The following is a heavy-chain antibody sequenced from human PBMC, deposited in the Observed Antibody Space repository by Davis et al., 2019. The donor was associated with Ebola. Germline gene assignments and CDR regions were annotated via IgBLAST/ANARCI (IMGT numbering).Heavy chain of an antibody. CDR2: IYYSGST. J-gene: IGHJ4*02. V-gene: IGHV4-39*01. Sequence: SETLSLTCTVSGGSISSSSYYWGWIRQPPGKGLEWIGSIYYSGSTYYNPSLKSRVTISVDTSKNQFSLKLSSVTAADTAVYYCVVPRGPHGYWGQGTLVTVSS. CDR3: VVPRGPHGY. CDR1: GGSISSSSYY. D-gene: IGHD4/OR15-4a*01.